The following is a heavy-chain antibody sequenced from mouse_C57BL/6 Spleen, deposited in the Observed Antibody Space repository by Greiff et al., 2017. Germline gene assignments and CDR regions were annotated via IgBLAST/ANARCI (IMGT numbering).Heavy chain of an antibody. J-gene: IGHJ2*01. CDR1: GYTFTDYE. CDR3: TGYSDYLY. D-gene: IGHD2-13*01. V-gene: IGHV1-15*01. CDR2: IDPETGGT. Sequence: QVHVKQSGAELVRPGASVTLSCKASGYTFTDYEMHWVKQTPVHGLEWIGAIDPETGGTAYNQKFKGKAILTADKSSSTAYMELRSLTSEGSAVYYCTGYSDYLYWGQGTTLTVSS.